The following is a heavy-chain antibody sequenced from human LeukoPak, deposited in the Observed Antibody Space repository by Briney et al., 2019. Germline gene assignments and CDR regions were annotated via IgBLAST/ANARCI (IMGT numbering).Heavy chain of an antibody. Sequence: GGSLRLSCAASGFTVSSNYMSWVRQAPGKGLEWVSVIYSGGSTYYADSVKGRFTISRDNSKNTLYLQMNSLRAEDTAVYYCAREYYDSSGYLPYFDYWGQGTLVTVSS. V-gene: IGHV3-66*02. CDR2: IYSGGST. CDR3: AREYYDSSGYLPYFDY. D-gene: IGHD3-22*01. J-gene: IGHJ4*02. CDR1: GFTVSSNY.